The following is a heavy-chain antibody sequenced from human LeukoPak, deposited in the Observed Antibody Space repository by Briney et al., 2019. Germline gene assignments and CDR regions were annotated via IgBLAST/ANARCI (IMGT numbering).Heavy chain of an antibody. D-gene: IGHD2-8*02. CDR3: ARESDCTGGVCPLDY. Sequence: ASVKVSCKASGYTFTGYYMHWVRQAPGQGLEWMGWINLNSGGTNYAQKFQGRVTMTRDTSISTAYMELSRLRSDDTAVYYCARESDCTGGVCPLDYWGQGTLVTVSS. CDR1: GYTFTGYY. V-gene: IGHV1-2*02. J-gene: IGHJ4*02. CDR2: INLNSGGT.